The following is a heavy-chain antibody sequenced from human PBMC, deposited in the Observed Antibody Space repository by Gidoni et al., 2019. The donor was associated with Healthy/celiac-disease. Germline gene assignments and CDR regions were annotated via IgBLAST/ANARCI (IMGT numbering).Heavy chain of an antibody. J-gene: IGHJ4*02. CDR3: ATNYYDSSGYYRYFDY. Sequence: EVQLVESGGGLVQPGGSLRLSCAASGFTVSSNYMSWVRQAPGKGLEWVSVIYSVGSTYYADSVKGRFTISRDNSKNTLYLQMNRLRAEDTAVYYCATNYYDSSGYYRYFDYWGQGTLVTVSS. CDR1: GFTVSSNY. D-gene: IGHD3-22*01. V-gene: IGHV3-66*01. CDR2: IYSVGST.